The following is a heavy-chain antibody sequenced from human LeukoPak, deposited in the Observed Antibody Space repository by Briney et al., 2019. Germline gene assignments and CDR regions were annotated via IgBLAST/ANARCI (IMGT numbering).Heavy chain of an antibody. CDR2: FDPEDGET. V-gene: IGHV1-24*01. D-gene: IGHD5-24*01. CDR1: GYTLTKLS. Sequence: ASVKVSCKVSGYTLTKLSMHWVRQAPGKGLEWMGGFDPEDGETIYAQKFQGRVTMTEDTSTDTAYMELSSLRSVDTAVYYCATLRRDGYNWHDAFDIWGQGTMVTVSS. J-gene: IGHJ3*02. CDR3: ATLRRDGYNWHDAFDI.